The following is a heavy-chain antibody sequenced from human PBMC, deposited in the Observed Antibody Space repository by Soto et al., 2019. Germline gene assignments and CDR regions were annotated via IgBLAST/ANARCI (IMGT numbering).Heavy chain of an antibody. CDR3: ARGYFDSGHGYDY. CDR1: GHLFNNHW. Sequence: GESLKISCKGPGHLFNNHWIGWVRQTPGKGLEWMGLIFTRDSETKTSPSFQGHVSFSVDNSINTVYLQWTSLKTTDTGIYFCARGYFDSGHGYDYWGQGTQVTVSS. D-gene: IGHD3-10*01. V-gene: IGHV5-51*01. J-gene: IGHJ4*02. CDR2: IFTRDSET.